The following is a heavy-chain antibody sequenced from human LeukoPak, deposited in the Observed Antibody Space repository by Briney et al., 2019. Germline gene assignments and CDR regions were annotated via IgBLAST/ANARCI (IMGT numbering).Heavy chain of an antibody. Sequence: ASVKVSCKASGGTFSSYAISWVRQAPGQGLEWMGGIIPIFGTANYAQKFQGRVTITADESTSTAYMELSSLRSEDTAVYYCARRYCSSTSCYHLDYWGQGTLVTVSS. D-gene: IGHD2-2*01. CDR3: ARRYCSSTSCYHLDY. V-gene: IGHV1-69*13. J-gene: IGHJ4*02. CDR2: IIPIFGTA. CDR1: GGTFSSYA.